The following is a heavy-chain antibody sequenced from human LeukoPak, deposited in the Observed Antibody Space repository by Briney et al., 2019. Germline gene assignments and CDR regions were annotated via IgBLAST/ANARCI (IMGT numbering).Heavy chain of an antibody. D-gene: IGHD6-6*01. CDR3: AKDQEYSSSWYFQH. CDR1: GFTFSSYG. CDR2: IRYDGSNK. Sequence: GGSLRLSCAASGFTFSSYGMHWVRQAPGKGLEWVAFIRYDGSNKYYADSVKGRFTISRDNSKNTLYLQMNSLRAEDTAVYYCAKDQEYSSSWYFQHWGQGTLVTVSS. V-gene: IGHV3-30*02. J-gene: IGHJ1*01.